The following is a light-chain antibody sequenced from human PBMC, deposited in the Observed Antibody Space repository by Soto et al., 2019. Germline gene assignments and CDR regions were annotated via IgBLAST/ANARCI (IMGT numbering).Light chain of an antibody. CDR2: KAS. V-gene: IGKV1-5*03. CDR3: QHYNSYSEA. CDR1: QTISSW. J-gene: IGKJ1*01. Sequence: DIQMTQSPSTLSGSVGDRVTITCRASQTISSWLAWYQQKPGKAPKLLIYKASTLKSWVPSRFSGSGSGTEFTLTISSLQPDDFATYSCQHYNSYSEAFGQGTKVELK.